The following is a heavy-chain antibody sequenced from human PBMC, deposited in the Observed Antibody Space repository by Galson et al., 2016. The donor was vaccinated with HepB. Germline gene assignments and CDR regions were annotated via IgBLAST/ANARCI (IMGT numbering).Heavy chain of an antibody. CDR2: IYYSGST. CDR3: SRDLGPGFRGHLYKYGMDV. D-gene: IGHD3-16*01. Sequence: ETLSLTCTVSGGSISGYYWSWIRQPPGKGLEWIGYIYYSGSTNYNPSLKSRVTISVDTSKNEFSLNLSSVTAADTAVYYCSRDLGPGFRGHLYKYGMDVWGQGTTVTVSS. CDR1: GGSISGYY. J-gene: IGHJ6*02. V-gene: IGHV4-59*01.